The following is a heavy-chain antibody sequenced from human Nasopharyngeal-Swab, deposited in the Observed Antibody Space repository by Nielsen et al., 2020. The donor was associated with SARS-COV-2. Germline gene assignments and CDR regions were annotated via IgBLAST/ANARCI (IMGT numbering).Heavy chain of an antibody. V-gene: IGHV3-21*01. CDR2: ISSSGSHK. J-gene: IGHJ4*02. D-gene: IGHD3-10*01. CDR3: ARVEEYYYGSGSLSDN. Sequence: WIRQPPGKGLEWVSFISSSGSHKYYADSMKGRFTISRDNAKSSLHLQLSSLRAEDTAVYYCARVEEYYYGSGSLSDNWGQGTLVTVSS.